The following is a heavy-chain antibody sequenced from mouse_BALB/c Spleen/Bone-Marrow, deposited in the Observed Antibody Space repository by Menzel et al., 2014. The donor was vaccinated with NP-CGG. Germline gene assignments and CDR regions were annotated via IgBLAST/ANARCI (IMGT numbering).Heavy chain of an antibody. CDR1: GYTFTSYW. CDR3: ANYGSPSYYFDY. Sequence: QVQLKESGAELAKPGASVKMSCKASGYTFTSYWMHWVKQRPGQGLEWIGYINPSTGYTEYNQKFKDKATSTADKSSSTAYMQLSSLTSEDSAVYYCANYGSPSYYFDYWGQGTTLTVSS. D-gene: IGHD1-1*01. J-gene: IGHJ2*01. CDR2: INPSTGYT. V-gene: IGHV1-7*01.